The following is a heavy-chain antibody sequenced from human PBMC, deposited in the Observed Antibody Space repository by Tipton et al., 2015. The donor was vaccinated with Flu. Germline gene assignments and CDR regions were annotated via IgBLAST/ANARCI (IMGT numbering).Heavy chain of an antibody. CDR1: GFTFSSYG. J-gene: IGHJ6*03. CDR2: IWYDGSNK. D-gene: IGHD3-3*01. Sequence: SLRLSCAASGFTFSSYGMHWVRQAPGKGLEWVAVIWYDGSNKYYADSVKGRFTISRDNSKNTLYLQMNSLRAEDTAVYYCARDGADFWSTQFHGIGYYYYYMDVWGKGTTVTVSS. V-gene: IGHV3-33*08. CDR3: ARDGADFWSTQFHGIGYYYYYMDV.